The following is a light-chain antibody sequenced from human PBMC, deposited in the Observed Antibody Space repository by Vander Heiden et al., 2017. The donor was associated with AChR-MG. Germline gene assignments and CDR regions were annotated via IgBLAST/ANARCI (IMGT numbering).Light chain of an antibody. V-gene: IGLV3-21*04. Sequence: YVLTQPPSVSVAPGRTARITCGGNNIGSKSVHWYQQKPGQAPVLVIYYDSDRPSGIPERFSGSNSGNTATLTISRVEAGDEADYYCQVWDSSSDHVVFGGGTKLTVL. CDR2: YDS. J-gene: IGLJ2*01. CDR1: NIGSKS. CDR3: QVWDSSSDHVV.